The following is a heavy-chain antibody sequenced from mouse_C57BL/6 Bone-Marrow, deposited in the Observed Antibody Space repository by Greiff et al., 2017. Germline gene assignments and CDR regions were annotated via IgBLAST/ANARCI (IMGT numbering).Heavy chain of an antibody. CDR2: IDPSDSYT. J-gene: IGHJ3*01. CDR1: GYTFTSYW. Sequence: QVQLQQPGAELVMPGASVKLSCKASGYTFTSYWMHWVKQRPGQGLEWIGEIDPSDSYTNYNQKFKGKSTLTVDKSSSTAYMQHSSRTSEDSAVYYCAREEYCYYSAWFADWGQGTLVTVSA. CDR3: AREEYCYYSAWFAD. V-gene: IGHV1-69*01. D-gene: IGHD2-10*02.